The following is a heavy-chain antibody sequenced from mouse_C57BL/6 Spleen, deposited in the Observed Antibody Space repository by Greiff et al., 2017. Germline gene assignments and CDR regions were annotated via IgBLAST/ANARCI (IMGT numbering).Heavy chain of an antibody. CDR2: INPNYGTT. V-gene: IGHV1-39*01. CDR1: GYSFTDYN. Sequence: VQLQQSGPELVKPGASVKISCKASGYSFTDYNMNWVKQSNGKSLEWIGVINPNYGTTSYNQKFKGKATLTVDQSSSTAYMQLNSLTSEDSAVXYCARRIPTTVVAHWYFDVWGTGTTVTVSS. J-gene: IGHJ1*03. D-gene: IGHD1-1*01. CDR3: ARRIPTTVVAHWYFDV.